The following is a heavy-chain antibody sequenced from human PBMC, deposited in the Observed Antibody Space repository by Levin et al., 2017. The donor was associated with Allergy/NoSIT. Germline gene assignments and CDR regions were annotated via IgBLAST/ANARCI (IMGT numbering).Heavy chain of an antibody. CDR1: GYSFSNFG. CDR2: ISPYNGDT. Sequence: AASVKVSCKASGYSFSNFGISWVRQAPGQGLEWMGWISPYNGDTKYAQNLQGRVTMTADTSTSTAYMELRSLRSDDTAVYYCAREMAEPAADTFDIWGQGTKVTVSS. V-gene: IGHV1-18*01. J-gene: IGHJ3*02. CDR3: AREMAEPAADTFDI. D-gene: IGHD1-14*01.